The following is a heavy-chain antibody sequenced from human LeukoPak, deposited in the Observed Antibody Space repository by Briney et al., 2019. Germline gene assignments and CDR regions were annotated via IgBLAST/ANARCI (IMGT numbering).Heavy chain of an antibody. V-gene: IGHV3-11*04. CDR1: GFTFSDYY. D-gene: IGHD3-3*01. Sequence: GGSLRLSCAASGFTFSDYYMNWIRQTPGKGLEWISYISGNGDFIYYADSVKGRFTISRDNAKNSLYLQMNSLRAEDTAVYYCAREGRFLEWLPYHDAFDIWGQGTMVTVSS. J-gene: IGHJ3*02. CDR2: ISGNGDFI. CDR3: AREGRFLEWLPYHDAFDI.